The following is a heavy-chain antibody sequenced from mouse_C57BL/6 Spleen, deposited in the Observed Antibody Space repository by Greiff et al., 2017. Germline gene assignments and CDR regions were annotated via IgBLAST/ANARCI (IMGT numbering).Heavy chain of an antibody. Sequence: VQLKESGPGLVKPSQSLSLTCSVTGYSITSGYYWNWIRQFPGNNLEWMGYLSYDGSNNYNPSLKNRISIPRDTSKNQFFLKLNSVTTEDTATYYCARGPYYCGSSYARDYWGQGTSVTVSS. J-gene: IGHJ4*01. CDR2: LSYDGSN. CDR3: ARGPYYCGSSYARDY. D-gene: IGHD1-1*01. CDR1: GYSITSGYY. V-gene: IGHV3-6*01.